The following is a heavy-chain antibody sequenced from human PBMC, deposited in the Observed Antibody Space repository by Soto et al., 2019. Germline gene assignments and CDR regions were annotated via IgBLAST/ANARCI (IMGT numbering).Heavy chain of an antibody. V-gene: IGHV2-5*02. CDR3: ARALGSWGSYDCDP. Sequence: QITLKESGPTLVRPTQTLTLTCTVSGFSLDTWGVGVGWIRQPPGKAPEWLALIYWDDDKRYSPSLKNRLTIDKDTSNNQVVLTVTNMDPVDTVTYYCARALGSWGSYDCDPWGQGTLVTVSS. CDR2: IYWDDDK. D-gene: IGHD3-16*01. J-gene: IGHJ5*02. CDR1: GFSLDTWGVG.